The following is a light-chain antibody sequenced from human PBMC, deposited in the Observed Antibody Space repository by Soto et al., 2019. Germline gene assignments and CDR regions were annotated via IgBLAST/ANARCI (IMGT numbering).Light chain of an antibody. J-gene: IGLJ1*01. Sequence: QSALTQPASVSGSPGQSITISCTGTSSDVGSYNLVPWYQQHPDKAPKLMIYEVSKRPSGVSNRFSGSKSGNTASLTISGLQAEDEADYYCCSYAGSSTLVFGTGTKVTVL. CDR2: EVS. V-gene: IGLV2-23*02. CDR3: CSYAGSSTLV. CDR1: SSDVGSYNL.